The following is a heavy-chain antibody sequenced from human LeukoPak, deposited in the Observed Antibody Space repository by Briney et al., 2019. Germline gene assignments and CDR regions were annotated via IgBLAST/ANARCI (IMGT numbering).Heavy chain of an antibody. D-gene: IGHD3-9*01. J-gene: IGHJ6*03. CDR1: GFTFSSYA. V-gene: IGHV3-23*01. Sequence: GGSLRLSCAASGFTFSSYAMSWVRQAPGKGLGWVSAISGSGGSTYYADSVKGRFTISRDNSKNTLYLQMNSLRAEDTAVYYCALRRLGFYYYYYMDVWGKGTTVTVSS. CDR2: ISGSGGST. CDR3: ALRRLGFYYYYYMDV.